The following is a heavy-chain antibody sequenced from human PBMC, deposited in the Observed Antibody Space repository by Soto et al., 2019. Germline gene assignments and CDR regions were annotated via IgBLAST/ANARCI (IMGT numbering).Heavy chain of an antibody. CDR3: ATSGCNYGPFDY. CDR1: GDTFKNYA. CDR2: IIPIFGKT. Sequence: QVQLVQSGAEVRKPGSSVKVSCRASGDTFKNYAISWVRQAPGQGLEWMGGIIPIFGKTDYAQTFHGRVTINGDESTYTAHMELRGLRSDDTALYYCATSGCNYGPFDYWGRGLLVTVSS. V-gene: IGHV1-69*01. D-gene: IGHD2-8*01. J-gene: IGHJ4*01.